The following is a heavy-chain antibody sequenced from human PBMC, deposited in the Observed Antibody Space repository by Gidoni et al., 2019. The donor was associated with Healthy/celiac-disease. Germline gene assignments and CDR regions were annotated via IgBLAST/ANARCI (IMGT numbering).Heavy chain of an antibody. CDR2: IISSSSYI. J-gene: IGHJ2*01. CDR1: GFTFSSYS. CDR3: ARDSYYYDSSGYYFSYFDL. V-gene: IGHV3-21*01. Sequence: EVQLVESGGGLVKPGGSLRLSCAASGFTFSSYSMNWVRQAPGKGLEWVSSIISSSSYIYYADSVKGRFTISRDNAKNSLYLQMNSLRAEDTAVYYCARDSYYYDSSGYYFSYFDLWGRGTLVTVSS. D-gene: IGHD3-22*01.